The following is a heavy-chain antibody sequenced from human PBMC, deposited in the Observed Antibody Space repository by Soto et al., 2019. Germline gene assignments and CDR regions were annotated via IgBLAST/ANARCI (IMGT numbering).Heavy chain of an antibody. J-gene: IGHJ5*02. Sequence: SETLSLTCTVSGGSISSSGYYWSWIRQHPGKGLEWIGHIYYSGSTYYNPSLKSRVTISVDTSKNQFSLKLSSVTAADTAVYYCVRLPYCSSTSCHRFDPWGQGTLVTVSS. CDR2: IYYSGST. V-gene: IGHV4-31*03. D-gene: IGHD2-2*02. CDR1: GGSISSSGYY. CDR3: VRLPYCSSTSCHRFDP.